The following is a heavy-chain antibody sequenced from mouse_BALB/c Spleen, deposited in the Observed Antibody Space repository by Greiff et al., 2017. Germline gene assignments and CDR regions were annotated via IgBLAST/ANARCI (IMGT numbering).Heavy chain of an antibody. J-gene: IGHJ3*01. CDR1: GFNIKDYY. CDR2: IDPENGNT. V-gene: IGHV14-1*02. CDR3: ARGGGTWAY. D-gene: IGHD4-1*01. Sequence: VQLQQSGAELVRPGALVKLSCKASGFNIKDYYMHWVKQRPEQGLEWIGWIDPENGNTIYDPKFQGKASITADTSSNTAYLQLSSLTSEDTAVYYCARGGGTWAYWGQGTLVTVSA.